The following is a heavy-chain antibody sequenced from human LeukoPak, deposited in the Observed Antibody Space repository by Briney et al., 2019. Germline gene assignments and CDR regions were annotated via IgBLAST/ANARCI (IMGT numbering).Heavy chain of an antibody. CDR1: GFSFSSYA. Sequence: PGGSLRLPCAASGFSFSSYAIHWVRQAPGKGLEWVAFIRYDGSNKYYADSVKGRFTISRDNSKNTLYLQMNSLRAEDTAVYYCAKDYRYYGSGSHMDVWGKGTTVTISS. V-gene: IGHV3-30*02. CDR3: AKDYRYYGSGSHMDV. J-gene: IGHJ6*03. D-gene: IGHD3-10*01. CDR2: IRYDGSNK.